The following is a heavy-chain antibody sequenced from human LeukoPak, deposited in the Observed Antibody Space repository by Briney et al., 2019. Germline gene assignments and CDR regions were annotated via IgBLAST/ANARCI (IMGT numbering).Heavy chain of an antibody. CDR1: GYTFTGYY. V-gene: IGHV1-2*02. CDR3: ARDWPSDTAMVTSLAGYFDY. D-gene: IGHD5-18*01. J-gene: IGHJ4*02. CDR2: INPNSGGT. Sequence: EASVKVSCKASGYTFTGYYMHWVRQAPGQGLEWMGWINPNSGGTNYAQKFQGRVTMTRDTSISTAYMELSRLRSDDTAVYYCARDWPSDTAMVTSLAGYFDYWGQGTLVTVSS.